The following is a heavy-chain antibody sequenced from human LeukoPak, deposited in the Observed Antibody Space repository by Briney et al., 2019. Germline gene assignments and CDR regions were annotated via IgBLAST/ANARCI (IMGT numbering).Heavy chain of an antibody. CDR1: GDSISGYS. CDR3: ARSPIYDILTGHFDY. V-gene: IGHV4-59*01. J-gene: IGHJ4*02. Sequence: SETLPLTCTVSGDSISGYSWSWIRQPPGKGLEWIGYIHYSGSTNYNPSLKSRVTISLDTSKNQFSLKMSSVTAADTAVYYCARSPIYDILTGHFDYWGQGTLVTVSS. CDR2: IHYSGST. D-gene: IGHD3-9*01.